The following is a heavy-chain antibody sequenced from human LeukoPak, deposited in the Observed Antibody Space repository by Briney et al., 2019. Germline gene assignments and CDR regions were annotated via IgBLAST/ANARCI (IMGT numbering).Heavy chain of an antibody. CDR2: IYTSGST. J-gene: IGHJ4*02. V-gene: IGHV4-4*07. Sequence: PSETLSLTCTVTGGSISSYYWSWIRPPAGKGLEWIGRIYTSGSTNYNPSLKSRVTLSVDTSKNHFSLKLSSVTAADTAVYYCARGLSDFWSGHYQRGTYFDYWGQGTLVTVSS. CDR1: GGSISSYY. D-gene: IGHD3-3*01. CDR3: ARGLSDFWSGHYQRGTYFDY.